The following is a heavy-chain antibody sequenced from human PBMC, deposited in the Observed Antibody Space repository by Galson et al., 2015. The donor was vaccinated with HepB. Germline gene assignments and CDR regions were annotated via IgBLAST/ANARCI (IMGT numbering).Heavy chain of an antibody. J-gene: IGHJ6*04. V-gene: IGHV6-1*01. Sequence: CAISGDSVTSNSAVWNWIRQSPSRGLEWLGRTYFRSKWHNDYGISVKSRISINADTSENQFSLHLRSVTPEDTAVYYCAYGSDVWGKGTTVTVSS. CDR2: TYFRSKWHN. CDR1: GDSVTSNSAV. CDR3: AYGSDV.